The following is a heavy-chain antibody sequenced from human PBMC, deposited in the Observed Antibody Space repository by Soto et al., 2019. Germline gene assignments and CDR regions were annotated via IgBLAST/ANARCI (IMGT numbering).Heavy chain of an antibody. Sequence: QVQLVQSGAEVKKPGSSVKVSCKASGGTFSSYAISWVRQAPGQGLEWMGGIIPIFGTASYAQKFQGRVTITADESTSTAYMELSSLRSEDTAVYYCAREEVSYCSGGSCPFDYWGQGTLVTVSS. CDR3: AREEVSYCSGGSCPFDY. J-gene: IGHJ4*02. CDR1: GGTFSSYA. V-gene: IGHV1-69*01. D-gene: IGHD2-15*01. CDR2: IIPIFGTA.